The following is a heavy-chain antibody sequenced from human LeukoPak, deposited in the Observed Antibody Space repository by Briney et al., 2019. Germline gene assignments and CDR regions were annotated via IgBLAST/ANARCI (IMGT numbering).Heavy chain of an antibody. CDR2: MNPSGST. J-gene: IGHJ3*02. CDR1: GGSFSGYY. V-gene: IGHV4-34*01. CDR3: ARHGGGGRAFDI. Sequence: KPSETLSLTCAVYGGSFSGYYWTWIRQPPEKGLEWIGEMNPSGSTNYNPSLKSRVTISVATSKNQFSLELSSVTAADTAVYYCARHGGGGRAFDIWGQGTMVTVSS. D-gene: IGHD3-16*01.